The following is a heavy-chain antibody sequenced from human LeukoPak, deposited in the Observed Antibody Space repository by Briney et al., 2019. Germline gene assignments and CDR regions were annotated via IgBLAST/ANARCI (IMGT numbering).Heavy chain of an antibody. CDR2: ISYAGSNK. CDR3: ARDSLSGDYVTPHYSFDY. CDR1: GVTFNSYA. Sequence: GGSLRLSCAAHGVTFNSYAMHWVRQAPGKGLEWVAVISYAGSNKFYADSVKGRFTISRDNSKNTLYLQMNSLRAEDTAVYYCARDSLSGDYVTPHYSFDYWGQGTLVTVSS. V-gene: IGHV3-30-3*01. J-gene: IGHJ4*02. D-gene: IGHD4-17*01.